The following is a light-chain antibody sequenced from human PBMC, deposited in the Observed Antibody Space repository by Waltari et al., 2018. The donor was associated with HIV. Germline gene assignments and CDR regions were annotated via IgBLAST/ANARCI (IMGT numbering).Light chain of an antibody. CDR2: ANV. V-gene: IGLV1-40*01. CDR3: QSFDSSLTTSGVI. CDR1: SSTIGAGYD. Sequence: QSVLTQPPSVSGAPGQRVTIYCTGSSSTIGAGYDVHWYQQLPGTAPKRLIYANVHRPSGFPDRFSCSKSGSSASLAITGLQAEDEAHYYCQSFDSSLTTSGVIFGGGTKLTVL. J-gene: IGLJ2*01.